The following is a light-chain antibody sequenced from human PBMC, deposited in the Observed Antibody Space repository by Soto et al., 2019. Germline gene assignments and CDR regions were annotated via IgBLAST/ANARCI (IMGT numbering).Light chain of an antibody. CDR2: DVS. J-gene: IGLJ2*01. Sequence: QSALTQPASVSGSPGQSITISCTGTSSAVGGYNYVSWYQQHPGKAPKLMIYDVSNRPSGVSNRFSGSKSGNMASLTISGLQAEDEADYYCTSYTSSSTRGVFGGGTKLTVL. CDR1: SSAVGGYNY. V-gene: IGLV2-14*01. CDR3: TSYTSSSTRGV.